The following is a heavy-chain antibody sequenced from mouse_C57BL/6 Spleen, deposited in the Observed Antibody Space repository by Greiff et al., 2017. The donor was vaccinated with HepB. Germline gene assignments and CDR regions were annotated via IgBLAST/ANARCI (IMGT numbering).Heavy chain of an antibody. D-gene: IGHD1-1*01. V-gene: IGHV1-69*01. CDR3: ARKGDYCGSSSEDFDV. Sequence: QVQLQQPGAELVMPGASVKLSCKASGYTFTSYWMHWVKQRPGQGLEWIGEIDPSDSYTNYNQKFKGKSTLTVDKSSSTAYMQRSSRTSEDSAVYYCARKGDYCGSSSEDFDVWGTGTTVTVSS. CDR1: GYTFTSYW. J-gene: IGHJ1*03. CDR2: IDPSDSYT.